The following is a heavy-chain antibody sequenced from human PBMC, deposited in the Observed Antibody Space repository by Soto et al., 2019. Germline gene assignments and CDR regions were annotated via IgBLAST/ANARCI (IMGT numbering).Heavy chain of an antibody. J-gene: IGHJ6*02. CDR2: IIPIFGTA. CDR1: GGTFSSYA. D-gene: IGHD2-2*01. V-gene: IGHV1-69*06. CDR3: AGSYCSSTSCPSDYYYYYGMDV. Sequence: QVQLVQSGAEVKKPGSSVKVSCKASGGTFSSYAISWVRQAPGQGLGWMGGIIPIFGTANYAQKFQGRVTITADKSTSTAYMELSSLRSEDTAVYYCAGSYCSSTSCPSDYYYYYGMDVWGQGTTVTVSS.